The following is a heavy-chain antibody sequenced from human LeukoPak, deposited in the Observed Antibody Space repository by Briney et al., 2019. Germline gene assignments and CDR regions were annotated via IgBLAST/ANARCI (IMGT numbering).Heavy chain of an antibody. Sequence: GGSLRLSCTASGFTFSDYAMSWVRQAPGKGLEWVSGISGSGGSIRYADSVKGRFIISRDNSKSTLYLQMNSLRAEDTAVYYCAKGGDGYNYYFDYWGQETLVTVSS. CDR2: ISGSGGSI. J-gene: IGHJ4*02. D-gene: IGHD5-24*01. CDR1: GFTFSDYA. CDR3: AKGGDGYNYYFDY. V-gene: IGHV3-23*01.